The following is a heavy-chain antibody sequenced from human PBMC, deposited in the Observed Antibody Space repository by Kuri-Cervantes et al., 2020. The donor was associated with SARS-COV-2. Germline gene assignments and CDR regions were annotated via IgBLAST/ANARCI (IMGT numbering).Heavy chain of an antibody. J-gene: IGHJ3*02. Sequence: SGPTLVKPTQTLTLTCTFSGFSLSTSGVGVGWIHQPPGKALEWLALIYWNDDKRYSPSLKSRLTITKDTSKNQVVLTMTNMDPVDTATYYCARMTGGQLSGAFDIWGQGTMVTVSS. CDR1: GFSLSTSGVG. CDR2: IYWNDDK. V-gene: IGHV2-5*01. CDR3: ARMTGGQLSGAFDI. D-gene: IGHD6-6*01.